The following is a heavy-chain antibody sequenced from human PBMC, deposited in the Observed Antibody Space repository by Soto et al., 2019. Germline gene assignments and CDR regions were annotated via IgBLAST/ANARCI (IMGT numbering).Heavy chain of an antibody. D-gene: IGHD3-3*01. J-gene: IGHJ6*02. CDR1: GFKFRSYG. Sequence: EEQLLESGGGLVEPGGSLRLSCVASGFKFRSYGMAWVRQAPGKGLEWVSDINESGGTTNYADSVRGRFPISRDNSRNTLDLLMNSLRPEDTAVYYCVKDRATIFGVIWKYGMDVWGQGTTVYVSS. V-gene: IGHV3-23*01. CDR3: VKDRATIFGVIWKYGMDV. CDR2: INESGGTT.